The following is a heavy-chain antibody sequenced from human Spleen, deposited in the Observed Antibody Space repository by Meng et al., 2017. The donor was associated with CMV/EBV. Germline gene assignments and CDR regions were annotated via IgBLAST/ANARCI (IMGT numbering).Heavy chain of an antibody. CDR3: ARVYDISTGSFWFDP. V-gene: IGHV1-18*01. CDR1: GYTFTDYA. D-gene: IGHD3-9*01. Sequence: SGYTFTDYASSWVRQAPGQGLEWMGWIVPYNGNTNYAQNFQGRVTMTTDTSTTTAYMQMKSLRSDDTATYYCARVYDISTGSFWFDPWGQGTLVTVSS. J-gene: IGHJ5*02. CDR2: IVPYNGNT.